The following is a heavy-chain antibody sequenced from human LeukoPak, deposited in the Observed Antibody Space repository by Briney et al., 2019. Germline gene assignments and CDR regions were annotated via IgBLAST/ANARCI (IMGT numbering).Heavy chain of an antibody. V-gene: IGHV3-69-1*01. CDR1: RFTVSDNY. J-gene: IGHJ4*02. D-gene: IGHD6-19*01. Sequence: PGGSLRLSCAASRFTVSDNYMTWVRQAPGKGLQWVSTIGSDGYIYYADSVKGRFTISRDNAKNSVFLQMDSLRAEDTAVYYCARDGSGWSRDYWGQGTLVTVSS. CDR2: IGSDGYI. CDR3: ARDGSGWSRDY.